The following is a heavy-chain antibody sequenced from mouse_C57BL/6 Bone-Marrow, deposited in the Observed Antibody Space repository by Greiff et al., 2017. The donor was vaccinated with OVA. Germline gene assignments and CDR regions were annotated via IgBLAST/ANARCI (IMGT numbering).Heavy chain of an antibody. CDR3: GRDAICGSPAMDY. V-gene: IGHV7-1*01. CDR1: GFTFSDFY. J-gene: IGHJ4*01. Sequence: EVKVVESGGGLVQSGRSLRLSCATSGFTFSDFYMEWVRQAPGKGLEWIAASRNKANDYTTEYSASVKGRFIVYRDTSQSILYLQMNALRAEDTAIYYCGRDAICGSPAMDYWGQGTSVTVSS. D-gene: IGHD1-1*01. CDR2: SRNKANDYTT.